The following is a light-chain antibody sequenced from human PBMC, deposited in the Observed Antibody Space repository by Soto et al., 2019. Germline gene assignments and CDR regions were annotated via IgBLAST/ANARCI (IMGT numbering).Light chain of an antibody. J-gene: IGKJ1*01. CDR1: QSVLYSSNNKNY. Sequence: DIVMTQSPDSLAVSLGERATINCKSSQSVLYSSNNKNYLAWYQQKPGQSPKLLISWASTRESGVPDRFSGSGSGTDFTLTISSLQAEDVAVYHRRQYYTTPRTFGQGTKVEIK. CDR3: RQYYTTPRT. CDR2: WAS. V-gene: IGKV4-1*01.